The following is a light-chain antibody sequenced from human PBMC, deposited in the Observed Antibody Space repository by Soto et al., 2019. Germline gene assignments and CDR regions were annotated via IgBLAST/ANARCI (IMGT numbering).Light chain of an antibody. CDR2: RNN. Sequence: QSVLTQPPSASGTPGQRVTISGSESSSNIGSNYVYWYQQLPGTAPKLLIYRNNQRPSGVPDRFSGSKSGTSASLAISGLRSEDEANYYCAAWDDSLSGVVFGGGTKLTVL. J-gene: IGLJ3*02. V-gene: IGLV1-47*01. CDR3: AAWDDSLSGVV. CDR1: SSNIGSNY.